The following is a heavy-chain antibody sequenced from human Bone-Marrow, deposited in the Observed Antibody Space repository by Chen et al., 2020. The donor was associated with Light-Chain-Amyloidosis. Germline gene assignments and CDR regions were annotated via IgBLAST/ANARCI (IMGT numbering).Heavy chain of an antibody. D-gene: IGHD2-8*02. V-gene: IGHV4-38-2*01. CDR3: TRAGVNGTGYFSPFDH. Sequence: QVQLQESGPGLVKPSETLSLTCAVSGYSISSGYYWGWIRQPPGKGLEWIGSIYHSGSTYYNPSLKSRVTISIDRSKNQFSLKLSSVNAADTAVYYSTRAGVNGTGYFSPFDHWGQGYLVTVSS. J-gene: IGHJ4*02. CDR2: IYHSGST. CDR1: GYSISSGYY.